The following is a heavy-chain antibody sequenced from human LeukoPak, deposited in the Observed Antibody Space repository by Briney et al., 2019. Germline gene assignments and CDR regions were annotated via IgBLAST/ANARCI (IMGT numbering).Heavy chain of an antibody. CDR1: GGTFSSYA. D-gene: IGHD6-13*01. CDR3: AREVAVAAAPVDY. V-gene: IGHV1-69*04. CDR2: IIPILGIA. Sequence: GASVKVSCKASGGTFSSYAISWVRQAPGQGLEWMGRIIPILGIANYAQKFQGRVTITADKSTSTAYMELSSLRSEDTAVYYCAREVAVAAAPVDYWGQGTLVTVSS. J-gene: IGHJ4*02.